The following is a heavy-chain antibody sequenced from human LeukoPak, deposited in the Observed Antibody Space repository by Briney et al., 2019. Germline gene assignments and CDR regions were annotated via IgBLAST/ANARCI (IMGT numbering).Heavy chain of an antibody. CDR2: ISSSSSYI. V-gene: IGHV3-21*01. Sequence: GGSLRLSCAASGFTFSSDIMNWVPQAPGKGLEWVSSISSSSSYIYYADSVKGRFTISRDNAKNSLYLQMNSLRAEDTAVYYCARGQTTVTYLDDRDYWGQGTLVTVSS. CDR3: ARGQTTVTYLDDRDY. D-gene: IGHD4-17*01. CDR1: GFTFSSDI. J-gene: IGHJ4*02.